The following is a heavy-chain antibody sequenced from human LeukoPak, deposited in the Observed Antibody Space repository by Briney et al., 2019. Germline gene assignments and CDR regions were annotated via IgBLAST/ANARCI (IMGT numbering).Heavy chain of an antibody. Sequence: GGSLRLSCAASGFTFSGYSMNWVRQAPGKGLEWVSSISSSSSYIYYADSVKGRFTISRDNAKNSLYLQMNSLRAEDTAVYYCARDTKNRYSRSTPTSIDYWGQGTLVTVSS. CDR3: ARDTKNRYSRSTPTSIDY. CDR1: GFTFSGYS. CDR2: ISSSSSYI. V-gene: IGHV3-21*01. J-gene: IGHJ4*02. D-gene: IGHD6-13*01.